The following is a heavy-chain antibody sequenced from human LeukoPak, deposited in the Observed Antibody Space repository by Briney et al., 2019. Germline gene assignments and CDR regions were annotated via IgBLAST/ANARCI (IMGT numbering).Heavy chain of an antibody. CDR2: IYYSGST. Sequence: SETLSLTCTVSGGSISSSSYYWGWIRQPPGKGLEWIGSIYYSGSTYYNPSLKSRVTISVDTSKNQFSLKLSSVTAADTAVYYCAREWDGYCSSTSCYVPVSTIWGQGTMVTVSS. CDR1: GGSISSSSYY. CDR3: AREWDGYCSSTSCYVPVSTI. D-gene: IGHD2-2*01. V-gene: IGHV4-39*07. J-gene: IGHJ3*02.